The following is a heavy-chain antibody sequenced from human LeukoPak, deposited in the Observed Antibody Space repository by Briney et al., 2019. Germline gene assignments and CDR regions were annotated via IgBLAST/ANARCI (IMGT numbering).Heavy chain of an antibody. Sequence: ASVKVSCKACGGTFSSYAISWVRQAPGQGLEWMGGIIPIFGTANYAQKFQGRVTITADESTSTAYMELSSLRSEDTAVYYCARVQIRRITISNWFDPWGQGTLVTVSS. V-gene: IGHV1-69*13. J-gene: IGHJ5*02. CDR2: IIPIFGTA. D-gene: IGHD3-3*01. CDR1: GGTFSSYA. CDR3: ARVQIRRITISNWFDP.